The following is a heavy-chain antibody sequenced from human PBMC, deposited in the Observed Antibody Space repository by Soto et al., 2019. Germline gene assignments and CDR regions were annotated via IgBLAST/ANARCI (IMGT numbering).Heavy chain of an antibody. J-gene: IGHJ6*02. CDR1: GGSINTYNLF. D-gene: IGHD2-15*01. CDR3: ARYVVVVAATDYYYYYGMDV. CDR2: IYYSGST. Sequence: SETLSLTCTVSGGSINTYNLFWAWVRQPPGKGLEWIGSIYYSGSTYYNPSLKSRVTISVDTSKNQFSLKLSSVTAADTAVYYCARYVVVVAATDYYYYYGMDVWGQGTTVTVSS. V-gene: IGHV4-39*01.